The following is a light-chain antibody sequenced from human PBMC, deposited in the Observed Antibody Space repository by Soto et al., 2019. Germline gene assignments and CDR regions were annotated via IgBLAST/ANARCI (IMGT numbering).Light chain of an antibody. V-gene: IGKV3D-15*01. CDR1: QRISSN. Sequence: EIVMTQSPDTLSVSPGERATLSCRASQRISSNLAWYQQKPGQAPRLLIYGASTRATGVPARFSGSGSETDFTLTISNLQSEDFGVYYCQQYNNWPPITFGQGTRLEIK. CDR2: GAS. CDR3: QQYNNWPPIT. J-gene: IGKJ5*01.